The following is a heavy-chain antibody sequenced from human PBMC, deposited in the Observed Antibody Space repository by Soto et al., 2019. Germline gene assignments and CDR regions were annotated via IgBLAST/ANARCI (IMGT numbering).Heavy chain of an antibody. CDR1: GFTFSSYA. Sequence: QVQLVESGGGVVQPGRSLRLSCAASGFTFSSYAMHWVRQAPGKGLEWVAVISYDGSNKYYADSVKGRFTISRDNSKNXXYLQMNSLRADDTAVYYCARVAKRWRQLGDDAFDIWGQGTMVTVSS. V-gene: IGHV3-30-3*01. J-gene: IGHJ3*02. CDR3: ARVAKRWRQLGDDAFDI. D-gene: IGHD5-12*01. CDR2: ISYDGSNK.